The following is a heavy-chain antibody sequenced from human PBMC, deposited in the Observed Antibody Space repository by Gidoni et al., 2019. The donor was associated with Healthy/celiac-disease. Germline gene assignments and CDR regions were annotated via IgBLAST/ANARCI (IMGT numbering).Heavy chain of an antibody. CDR3: TTVLAGSTPEGSWHWVVEDY. J-gene: IGHJ4*02. D-gene: IGHD6-13*01. V-gene: IGHV3-15*01. Sequence: EVQLVESGGGLVKPGGSRRTSCAASGFTFSTALVSWVRQAPGQGLGKGLYWVCRIKSKSYGGTTAYAAPVKGRFTIAREESKNTLYLQMNSLKTEDTAVYYCTTVLAGSTPEGSWHWVVEDYWGQGTLVTVSS. CDR2: IKSKSYGGTT. CDR1: GFTFSTAL.